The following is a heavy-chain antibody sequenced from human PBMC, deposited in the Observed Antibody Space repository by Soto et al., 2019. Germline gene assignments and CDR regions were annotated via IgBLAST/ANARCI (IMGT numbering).Heavy chain of an antibody. J-gene: IGHJ6*02. CDR2: INHSGST. CDR3: ARVPGYSSSWYVHYYYGMYV. CDR1: GGSFSGYY. V-gene: IGHV4-34*01. D-gene: IGHD6-13*01. Sequence: SETLSLTCAVYGGSFSGYYWSWIRQPPGKGLEWIGEINHSGSTNYNPSLKSRVTISVDTSKNQFSLKLSSVTAADTAVYYCARVPGYSSSWYVHYYYGMYVWGQGTTVTVSS.